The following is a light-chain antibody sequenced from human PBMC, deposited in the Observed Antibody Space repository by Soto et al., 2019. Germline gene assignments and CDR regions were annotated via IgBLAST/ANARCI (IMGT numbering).Light chain of an antibody. J-gene: IGKJ1*01. V-gene: IGKV3-20*01. CDR2: GAS. CDR1: QSVSSN. CDR3: QQYGVSPKT. Sequence: EIGLTQSPATLSLSAGERATLNWAASQSVSSNLAWYQQKPGQSPRLLIYGASSRATGVPVRFSGSGSGVAFTLTISRLETEDSAVYFCQQYGVSPKTFGQGTKVDIK.